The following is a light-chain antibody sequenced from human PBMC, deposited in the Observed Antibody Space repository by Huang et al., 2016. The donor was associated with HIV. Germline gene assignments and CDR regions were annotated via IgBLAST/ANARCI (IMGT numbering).Light chain of an antibody. CDR3: QQYYSTPPIT. Sequence: DIQMTQSPSSLSASVGDRVTITCRASQGISNSLAWYQQKPSNAPKLLLYAASRLKSGVPSRFSGSGSGTDYTLAISSLQPEDFATYYWQQYYSTPPITFGQGTRLEIK. V-gene: IGKV1-NL1*01. CDR2: AAS. J-gene: IGKJ5*01. CDR1: QGISNS.